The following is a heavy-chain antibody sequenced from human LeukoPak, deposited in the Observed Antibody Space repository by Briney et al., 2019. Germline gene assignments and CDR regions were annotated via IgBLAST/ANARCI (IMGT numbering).Heavy chain of an antibody. CDR2: ISSSSSSR. D-gene: IGHD3-10*01. V-gene: IGHV3-48*02. Sequence: GGSLRLSCAASGITFSSYSMNWVRQAPGKGLEWVSYISSSSSSRYYGDSVKGRFTISRDNAKNSLYLQMNSLRDEDTAVYFCASTSMVRGVILNLFDYWGQGTLVTVSS. CDR3: ASTSMVRGVILNLFDY. CDR1: GITFSSYS. J-gene: IGHJ4*02.